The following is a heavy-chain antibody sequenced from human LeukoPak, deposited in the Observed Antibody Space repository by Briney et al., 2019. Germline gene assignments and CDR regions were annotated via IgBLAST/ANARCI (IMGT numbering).Heavy chain of an antibody. CDR2: IYYSGST. CDR3: ARVLRDSSYAFDI. Sequence: SETLPLTCTVSGGSISSSSYYWGWIRQPPGKGLEWIGSIYYSGSTYYNPSLKSRVTISVDTSKNQFSLKLSSVTAADTAVYYCARVLRDSSYAFDIWGQGTMVTVSS. J-gene: IGHJ3*02. D-gene: IGHD3-22*01. V-gene: IGHV4-39*07. CDR1: GGSISSSSYY.